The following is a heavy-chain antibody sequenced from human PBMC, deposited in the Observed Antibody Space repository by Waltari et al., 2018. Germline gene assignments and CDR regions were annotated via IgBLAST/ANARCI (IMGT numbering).Heavy chain of an antibody. CDR3: ARDLVGYCSGGSCSSAFDI. CDR1: GFTFSSYS. J-gene: IGHJ3*02. V-gene: IGHV3-21*01. D-gene: IGHD2-15*01. CDR2: ISSSSYI. Sequence: EVQLVESGGGLVKPGGSLRLSCAASGFTFSSYSMNWVRQAPGKGLEWVSSISSSSYIYDAESVKGRITISRDNAKNSLYLQMNSLRAEDTAVYYCARDLVGYCSGGSCSSAFDIWGQGTMVTVSS.